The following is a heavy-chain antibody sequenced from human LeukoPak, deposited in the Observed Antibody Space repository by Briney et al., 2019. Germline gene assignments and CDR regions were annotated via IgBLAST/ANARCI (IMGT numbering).Heavy chain of an antibody. D-gene: IGHD6-19*01. J-gene: IGHJ4*02. CDR1: GFAFSSYA. CDR2: ISGSGGST. V-gene: IGHV3-23*01. Sequence: QAGGSLRLSCAASGFAFSSYAMSWVRQAPGKGLEWVSDISGSGGSTRYADSVKGRFTISRDNSKNTLSLQMNSLRAGDTAVYYCAKESDISGWYGVDYWGQGTLVTVSS. CDR3: AKESDISGWYGVDY.